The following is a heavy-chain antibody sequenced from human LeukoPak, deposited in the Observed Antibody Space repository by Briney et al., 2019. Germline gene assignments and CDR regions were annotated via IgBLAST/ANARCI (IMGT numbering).Heavy chain of an antibody. CDR3: ARSIAAAGTGYYGMDV. V-gene: IGHV3-23*01. CDR2: ISGRGDST. Sequence: GGSLRLSCAASRFTFSSYAMSWVRQAPGKGLEWVSTISGRGDSTYYADSVKGRFTISRDNAKNSLYLQMNSLRDEDTAVYYCARSIAAAGTGYYGMDVWGQGTTVTVSS. CDR1: RFTFSSYA. J-gene: IGHJ6*02. D-gene: IGHD6-13*01.